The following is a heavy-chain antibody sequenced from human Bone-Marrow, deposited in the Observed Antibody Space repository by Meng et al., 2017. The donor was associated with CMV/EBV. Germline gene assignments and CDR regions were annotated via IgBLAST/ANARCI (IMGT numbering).Heavy chain of an antibody. J-gene: IGHJ6*02. Sequence: SETLSLTCAAYGGSFSGYYWSWIRQPPGKGLEWIGEINHSGSTNYNPSLKSRVTISVDTSKNQFSLKLSSVTAADTAVYYCARGSGIAARPNPSGGMDVWGQGTTVTVSS. CDR2: INHSGST. V-gene: IGHV4-34*01. CDR3: ARGSGIAARPNPSGGMDV. CDR1: GGSFSGYY. D-gene: IGHD6-6*01.